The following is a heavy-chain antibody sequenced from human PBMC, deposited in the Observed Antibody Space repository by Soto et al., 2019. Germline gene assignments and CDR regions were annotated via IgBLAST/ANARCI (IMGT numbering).Heavy chain of an antibody. CDR1: GGSVSSGSYY. D-gene: IGHD5-18*01. V-gene: IGHV4-61*01. J-gene: IGHJ6*02. Sequence: SETLSLTCTVSGGSVSSGSYYWSWIRQPGKGLGWIGCIYYSGSTNYNPSLKSRVTISVDTSKNQFSLKLSSVTAADTAVYYCASSFVDTAMVPAYYYYYGMDVWGQGTTVTVSS. CDR3: ASSFVDTAMVPAYYYYYGMDV. CDR2: IYYSGST.